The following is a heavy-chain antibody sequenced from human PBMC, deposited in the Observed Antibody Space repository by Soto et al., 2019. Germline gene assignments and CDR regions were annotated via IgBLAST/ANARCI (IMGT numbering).Heavy chain of an antibody. V-gene: IGHV1-18*01. Sequence: QVQLVQSGSEVKKPGASVRVTCKASGYTFRNYGISWVREAPGQGLEWMGWVSAYNRNSNYAQKLKDRVIMTADTATITAYWELRGLRSDDTAIYYCARDRQWEPLLYWGQGTLVTVSS. D-gene: IGHD1-26*01. J-gene: IGHJ4*02. CDR1: GYTFRNYG. CDR3: ARDRQWEPLLY. CDR2: VSAYNRNS.